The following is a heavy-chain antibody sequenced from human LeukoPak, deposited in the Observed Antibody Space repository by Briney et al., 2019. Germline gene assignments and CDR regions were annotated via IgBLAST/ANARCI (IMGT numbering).Heavy chain of an antibody. CDR2: INSDGSST. D-gene: IGHD5-18*01. J-gene: IGHJ5*02. V-gene: IGHV3-74*01. CDR1: GFTFSSYW. Sequence: PGGSLRLSCAASGFTFSSYWMHWVRQAPGKGLVWVSRINSDGSSTSYADSVKGRFTISRDNAKNTLYLQMNSLRAEDTAVYYCARQAPRRIQLWLRGYWFDPWGQGTLVTVSS. CDR3: ARQAPRRIQLWLRGYWFDP.